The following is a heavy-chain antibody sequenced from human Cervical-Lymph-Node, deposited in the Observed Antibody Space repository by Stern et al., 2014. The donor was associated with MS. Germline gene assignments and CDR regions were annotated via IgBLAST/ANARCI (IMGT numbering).Heavy chain of an antibody. CDR1: GFSFSVYW. D-gene: IGHD2-21*01. CDR2: IKPDGSEK. Sequence: EVQLLESGGGLVQPGGSLRLSCAASGFSFSVYWMSWVRQAPGKGMEWVANIKPDGSEKSYEASVKGRFTVSRDHDETSLYLQMNSLRAEDTAVYYCVREVQLWSLDYWGQGTLVTVSS. V-gene: IGHV3-7*03. CDR3: VREVQLWSLDY. J-gene: IGHJ4*02.